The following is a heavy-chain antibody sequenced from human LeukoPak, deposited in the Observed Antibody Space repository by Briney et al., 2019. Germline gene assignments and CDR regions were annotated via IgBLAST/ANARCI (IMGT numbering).Heavy chain of an antibody. Sequence: SEALSLTCAGYGGSFSWYYWNGIRQPPGKGREGVGEINHSGSTNYNPSRTSRVTISVDTSKNQFSLKLSSVTAADTAVYYCARGRRGYWYHYWYFDLWGRGTLVTVSS. J-gene: IGHJ2*01. V-gene: IGHV4-34*01. D-gene: IGHD3-22*01. CDR2: INHSGST. CDR3: ARGRRGYWYHYWYFDL. CDR1: GGSFSWYY.